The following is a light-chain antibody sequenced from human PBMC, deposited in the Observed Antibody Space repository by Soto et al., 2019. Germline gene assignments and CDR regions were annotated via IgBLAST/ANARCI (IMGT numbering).Light chain of an antibody. CDR2: KAS. J-gene: IGKJ2*01. Sequence: DIQMTQSPSTLSASVGDRVTITCRASQSISSWLAWYQQKPGKAPKLLIYKASSLESGVPARFSGSGSGTEFTLTISSLQPDDFATYYCQQYNSYPYTFGQGTRLEIK. CDR3: QQYNSYPYT. CDR1: QSISSW. V-gene: IGKV1-5*03.